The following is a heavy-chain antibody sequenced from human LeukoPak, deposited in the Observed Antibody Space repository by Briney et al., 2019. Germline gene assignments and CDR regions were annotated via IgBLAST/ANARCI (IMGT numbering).Heavy chain of an antibody. Sequence: PSQTLSLTCTVSGGSISRGGYYWGWIRQHPGKGLEWIGEIYYSDSTNYNPSLKSRVTISVDKSKNQFSLKLYSVTAADTAVYYCARRGPYATGEGLGYWGQGTLVTVSS. V-gene: IGHV4-39*07. CDR2: IYYSDST. CDR3: ARRGPYATGEGLGY. CDR1: GGSISRGGYY. D-gene: IGHD7-27*01. J-gene: IGHJ4*02.